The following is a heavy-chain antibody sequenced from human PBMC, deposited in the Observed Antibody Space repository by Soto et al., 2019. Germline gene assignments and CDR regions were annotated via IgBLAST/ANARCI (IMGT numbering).Heavy chain of an antibody. CDR1: GYTLTELS. D-gene: IGHD3-9*01. V-gene: IGHV1-24*01. J-gene: IGHJ5*02. Sequence: WASVKVSCKVSGYTLTELSMHWVRQAPGKGLEWMGGFDPEDGETIYAQKFQGRVTMTEDTSTDTAYMELSSLRSEDTAVYYCATIPILRYFDSFDPWGQGTQVTVSS. CDR3: ATIPILRYFDSFDP. CDR2: FDPEDGET.